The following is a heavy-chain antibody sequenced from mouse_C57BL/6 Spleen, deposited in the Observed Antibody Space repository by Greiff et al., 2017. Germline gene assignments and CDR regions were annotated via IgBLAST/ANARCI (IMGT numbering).Heavy chain of an antibody. J-gene: IGHJ3*01. Sequence: EVQLQQSGPELVKPGASVKISCKASGYTFTDYYMNWVKQSHGKSLEWIGDINPNNGGTSYNQKVKGKATLTVDKSSSTAYMERRSLSSEDAAVYCCARADSSGSFAYWGQGTLVTVSA. CDR1: GYTFTDYY. V-gene: IGHV1-26*01. CDR2: INPNNGGT. D-gene: IGHD3-2*02. CDR3: ARADSSGSFAY.